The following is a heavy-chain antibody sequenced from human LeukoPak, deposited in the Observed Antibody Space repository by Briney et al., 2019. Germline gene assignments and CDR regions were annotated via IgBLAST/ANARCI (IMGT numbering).Heavy chain of an antibody. CDR1: GGSISSSSYY. CDR2: IYYSGST. J-gene: IGHJ6*03. D-gene: IGHD4-11*01. V-gene: IGHV4-39*01. Sequence: PSETLSLTCTVSGGSISSSSYYWGWIRQPPGKGLEWIGSIYYSGSTYYNPSLKSRVTISVDTSKNQFSLKLSSVTAADTAMYYCARSYSNHYYYMDVWGKGTTVTVSS. CDR3: ARSYSNHYYYMDV.